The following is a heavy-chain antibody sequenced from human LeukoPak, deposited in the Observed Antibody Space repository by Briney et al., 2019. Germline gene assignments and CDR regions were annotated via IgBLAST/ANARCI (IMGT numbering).Heavy chain of an antibody. J-gene: IGHJ4*02. CDR3: ARGATYYYDSSGYYFDY. CDR1: GGTFSSYA. Sequence: ASVKVSCKASGGTFSSYAISWVRQAPGQGLEWMGGIIPIFGTANYAQKFQGRVTMTTDTSTSTAYMELRSLRSDDTAVYYCARGATYYYDSSGYYFDYWGQGTLVTVSS. CDR2: IIPIFGTA. V-gene: IGHV1-69*05. D-gene: IGHD3-22*01.